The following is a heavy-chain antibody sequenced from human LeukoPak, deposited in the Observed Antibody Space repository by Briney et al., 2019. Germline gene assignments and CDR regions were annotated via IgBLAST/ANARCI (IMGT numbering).Heavy chain of an antibody. Sequence: PSETLSLTCTVSGGSISSSSYYWGWIRQPPGKGLEWIGSIYYSGSTYYNPSLKSRVTISVDTSKNQFSLKLSSVTAADTAVYYCARRPRGGGGAFDIWGQGTMVTVSS. CDR2: IYYSGST. J-gene: IGHJ3*02. V-gene: IGHV4-39*01. CDR3: ARRPRGGGGAFDI. D-gene: IGHD3-16*01. CDR1: GGSISSSSYY.